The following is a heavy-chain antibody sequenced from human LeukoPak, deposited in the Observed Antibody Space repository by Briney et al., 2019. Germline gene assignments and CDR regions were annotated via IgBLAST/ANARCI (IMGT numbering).Heavy chain of an antibody. CDR1: GGSINSGGYY. J-gene: IGHJ5*02. D-gene: IGHD3-3*01. CDR3: ARAYYAFWSGYLPSWFDT. Sequence: PSETLSLTCTVSGGSINSGGYYWSWIRQHPGKGLEWIGYIYYSGSTYYNLSLKSRVTISVDTSKNQFSLKLSSVTAADTAVYYCARAYYAFWSGYLPSWFDTWGQGTLVTVSS. V-gene: IGHV4-31*03. CDR2: IYYSGST.